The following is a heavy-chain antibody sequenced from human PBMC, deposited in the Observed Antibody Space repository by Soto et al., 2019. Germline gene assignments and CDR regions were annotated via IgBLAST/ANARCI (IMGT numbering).Heavy chain of an antibody. CDR1: GFTFSSYW. CDR3: AKDLSWGQCDY. D-gene: IGHD3-16*01. J-gene: IGHJ4*02. CDR2: IKTDGTVT. V-gene: IGHV3-74*03. Sequence: EVHLVESGGGLVQPGGSLRLSCAASGFTFSSYWMHWVRQDAGKGLLWVSSIKTDGTVTQYADSVKGRFTVSRDNAKNTLYLQMNSLRAEDTAVYYCAKDLSWGQCDYWGQGALVTVSS.